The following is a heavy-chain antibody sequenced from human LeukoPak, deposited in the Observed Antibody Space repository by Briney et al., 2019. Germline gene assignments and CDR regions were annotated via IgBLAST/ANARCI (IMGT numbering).Heavy chain of an antibody. V-gene: IGHV4-39*07. Sequence: SETLSLTCTVSGGSISSSSYYWGWIRQPPGKGLEWIGSIYYSGSTYYNPSLKSRVTISVDTSKNQFSLKLSSVTAADTAVYYCAGAPRYGDYFVGIPYNWFDPWGQGTLVTVSS. J-gene: IGHJ5*02. D-gene: IGHD4-17*01. CDR2: IYYSGST. CDR1: GGSISSSSYY. CDR3: AGAPRYGDYFVGIPYNWFDP.